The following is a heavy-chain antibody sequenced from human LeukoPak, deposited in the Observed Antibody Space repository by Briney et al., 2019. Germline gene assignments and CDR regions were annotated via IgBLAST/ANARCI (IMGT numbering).Heavy chain of an antibody. Sequence: SETLSLTCAVYGGSFSGYYWSWIRQPPGKGLEWIGEINHSGSTNYNPSLKSRVTISVDTSKNQFSLKLSSVAAADTAVYYCAARLGYFDLWGRGTLVTVSS. D-gene: IGHD3-16*01. V-gene: IGHV4-34*01. CDR2: INHSGST. CDR3: AARLGYFDL. J-gene: IGHJ2*01. CDR1: GGSFSGYY.